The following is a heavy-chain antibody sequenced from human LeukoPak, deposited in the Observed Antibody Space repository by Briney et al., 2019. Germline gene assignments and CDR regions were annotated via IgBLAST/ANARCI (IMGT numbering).Heavy chain of an antibody. CDR1: GYTFTGYY. V-gene: IGHV1-2*02. CDR3: ARGLFHYDSSGYYHGFDY. CDR2: INPNSGGT. D-gene: IGHD3-22*01. J-gene: IGHJ4*02. Sequence: ASVKVSCKASGYTFTGYYMHWVRQAPGQGLEWMGWINPNSGGTNYAQKFQGRVTMTRDTSISTAYMELSRLRSDDTAVYYCARGLFHYDSSGYYHGFDYWGQGTLVTVSS.